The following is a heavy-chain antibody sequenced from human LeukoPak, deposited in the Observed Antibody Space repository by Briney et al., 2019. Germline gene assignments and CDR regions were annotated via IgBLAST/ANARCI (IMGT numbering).Heavy chain of an antibody. CDR3: VNYDILTGHDY. Sequence: SETLSLTCTVSGGSISSGSYYWSWIRQPAGKGLEWIGRIYTSGSANHNPSLKSRLTISVDTSKNQFSLRLSSVTAADTAVYYCVNYDILTGHDYWGQGTLVTVSS. J-gene: IGHJ4*02. CDR1: GGSISSGSYY. D-gene: IGHD3-9*01. CDR2: IYTSGSA. V-gene: IGHV4-61*02.